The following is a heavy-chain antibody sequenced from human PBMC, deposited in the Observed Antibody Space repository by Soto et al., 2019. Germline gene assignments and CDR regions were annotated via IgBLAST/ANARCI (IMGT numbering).Heavy chain of an antibody. CDR2: IIPISGTA. CDR1: GGTFSSYA. D-gene: IGHD5-12*01. CDR3: ARGGDEMNWFDP. Sequence: SVKVSCKASGGTFSSYAISWVRQAPGQGLEWMGGIIPISGTANYAQKFQGRVTITADESTSTAYMELSSLRSEDTAVYYCARGGDEMNWFDPWGQGTLVTVSS. V-gene: IGHV1-69*13. J-gene: IGHJ5*02.